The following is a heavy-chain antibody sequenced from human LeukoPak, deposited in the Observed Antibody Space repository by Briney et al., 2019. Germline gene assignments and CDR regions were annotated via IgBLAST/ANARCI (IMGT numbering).Heavy chain of an antibody. D-gene: IGHD4-11*01. CDR1: GFTFSSYS. CDR2: ISSSSSYI. J-gene: IGHJ6*03. CDR3: ARDRSSYSPYYYLDV. V-gene: IGHV3-21*01. Sequence: PGRSLRLSCAASGFTFSSYSMNWVRQAPGKGLEWVSSISSSSSYIYYADSVKGRFTISRDNAKNSLYLQMNSLRAEDTAVYYCARDRSSYSPYYYLDVWGKGTTVTVSS.